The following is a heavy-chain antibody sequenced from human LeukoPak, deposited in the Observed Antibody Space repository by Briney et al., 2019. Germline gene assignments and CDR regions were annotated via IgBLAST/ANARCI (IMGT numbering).Heavy chain of an antibody. D-gene: IGHD3-9*01. V-gene: IGHV3-11*04. J-gene: IGHJ4*02. CDR1: GFTFSDYY. CDR2: ISSSGSTI. Sequence: GGSLRLSCEASGFTFSDYYMSWIRQAPGKGLEWVSYISSSGSTIYYADSVKGRFTISRDNAKNSLYLQMNSLRAEDTAVYYCARDASNYDILTGYYFLDYWGQGTLVTVSS. CDR3: ARDASNYDILTGYYFLDY.